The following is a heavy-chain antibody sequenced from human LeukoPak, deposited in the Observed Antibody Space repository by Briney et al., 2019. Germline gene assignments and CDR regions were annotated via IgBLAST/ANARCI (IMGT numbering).Heavy chain of an antibody. V-gene: IGHV1-46*01. J-gene: IGHJ6*03. CDR1: GYTFTSYD. D-gene: IGHD6-13*01. CDR2: INPSGYST. CDR3: ARSTGYSSHTDV. Sequence: ASVKVSCKASGYTFTSYDINWVRQTTGQGLEWMAIINPSGYSTTYAQKFRGRVTMTRDMSTSTVYMELSSLKSEDTAVYYCARSTGYSSHTDVWGKGTTVTVSS.